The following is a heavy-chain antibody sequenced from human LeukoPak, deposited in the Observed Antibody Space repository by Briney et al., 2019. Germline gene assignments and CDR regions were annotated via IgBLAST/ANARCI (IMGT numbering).Heavy chain of an antibody. V-gene: IGHV3-48*03. J-gene: IGHJ5*02. CDR1: GFTISSYE. D-gene: IGHD3-16*01. CDR2: ISSSGSTI. Sequence: GGSLRLSCAASGFTISSYEMNWVRQPPPPGRAWVSYISSSGSTIYYADSVIGRFSISRDNTNDPLYLQMNSLRAEDTAVYYLARVGGSISPDWYDRWVQGGLLAVSS. CDR3: ARVGGSISPDWYDR.